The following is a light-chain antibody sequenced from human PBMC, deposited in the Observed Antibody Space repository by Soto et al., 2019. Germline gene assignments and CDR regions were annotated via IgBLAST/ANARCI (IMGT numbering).Light chain of an antibody. Sequence: QSVLTQPASVPGSPGQSITISCTGTSSDVGSYNYVSWYQQHPGKAPKLMIYDVSNRPSGVSNRFSGSKSGNTASLTISGLQAEDEADYYCSSYTSSSTPYVFGTGTKVT. J-gene: IGLJ1*01. CDR3: SSYTSSSTPYV. CDR2: DVS. V-gene: IGLV2-14*01. CDR1: SSDVGSYNY.